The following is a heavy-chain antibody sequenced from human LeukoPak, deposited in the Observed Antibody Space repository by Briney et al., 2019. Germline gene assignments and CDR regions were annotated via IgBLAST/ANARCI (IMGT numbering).Heavy chain of an antibody. V-gene: IGHV4-59*01. Sequence: SETLSLTCTVSGGSISSYYWSWIRQPPGKGLEWIGYIYYSGSTNYNPSLKSRVTISVDTSKNQFSLKLSSVTAADTAVYYCARSPRITMIVARLRGAFDIWGQGTVVTVSS. J-gene: IGHJ3*02. CDR1: GGSISSYY. CDR3: ARSPRITMIVARLRGAFDI. CDR2: IYYSGST. D-gene: IGHD3-22*01.